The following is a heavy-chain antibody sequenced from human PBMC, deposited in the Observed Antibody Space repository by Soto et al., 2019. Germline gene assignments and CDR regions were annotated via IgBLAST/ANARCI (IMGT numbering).Heavy chain of an antibody. CDR2: INAGNGNT. CDR3: ARDRSIAARISSAGGMDV. J-gene: IGHJ6*02. CDR1: GYTFTSYA. Sequence: GPSVKVSCKASGYTFTSYAMHWVRQAPGQWLEWMGWINAGNGNTKYSQKLQGRVTITRDTSASTAYMELSSLRSEDTAVYYCARDRSIAARISSAGGMDVWGQGTTVTVSS. V-gene: IGHV1-3*01. D-gene: IGHD6-6*01.